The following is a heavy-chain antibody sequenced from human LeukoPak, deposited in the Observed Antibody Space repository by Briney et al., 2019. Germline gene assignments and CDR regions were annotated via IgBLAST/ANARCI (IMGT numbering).Heavy chain of an antibody. V-gene: IGHV4-59*01. Sequence: SETLSLTCTVSGCSISSYYSSWIRQPPGKGLEWIGYIYYSGSTNYNPSLKSRVTISVDTSKNQFSLKLSSVTAADTAVYYCAREVAWFDPWGQGTLVTVSS. CDR2: IYYSGST. D-gene: IGHD2-15*01. CDR1: GCSISSYY. J-gene: IGHJ5*02. CDR3: AREVAWFDP.